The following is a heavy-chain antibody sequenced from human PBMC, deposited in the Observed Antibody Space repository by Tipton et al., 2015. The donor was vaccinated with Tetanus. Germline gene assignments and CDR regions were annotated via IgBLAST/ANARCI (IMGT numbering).Heavy chain of an antibody. Sequence: QSGPEVKKPGSSVKVSCKASGGSFSDYAISWMRQAPGQGPEWMGGIIPMFGSANYAQRFVARVTITADESTKTVYMEMSNLRSEDTAVYYCARAARGDCSSSSCWYNWFDPWGRGTQVTVSS. CDR3: ARAARGDCSSSSCWYNWFDP. J-gene: IGHJ5*02. CDR1: GGSFSDYA. CDR2: IIPMFGSA. D-gene: IGHD2-2*01. V-gene: IGHV1-69*01.